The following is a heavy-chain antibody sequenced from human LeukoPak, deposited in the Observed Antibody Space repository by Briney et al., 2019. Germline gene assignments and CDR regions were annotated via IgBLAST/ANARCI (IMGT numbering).Heavy chain of an antibody. CDR3: AKDGDSSGYYLDY. D-gene: IGHD3-22*01. Sequence: GGFLRLSCAASGFTFSSYAMSWVRQAPGKGLEWVSAISGSGGSTYYADSVKGRFTISRDNSKNTLYLQMNSLRAEDTAVYYCAKDGDSSGYYLDYWGQGTLVTVSS. V-gene: IGHV3-23*01. CDR1: GFTFSSYA. J-gene: IGHJ4*02. CDR2: ISGSGGST.